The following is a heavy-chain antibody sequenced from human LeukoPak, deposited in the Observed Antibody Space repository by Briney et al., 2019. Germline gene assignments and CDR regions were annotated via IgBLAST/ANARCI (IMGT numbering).Heavy chain of an antibody. CDR2: INPSGGST. CDR3: ARDRKQPTYYDFWSGLYTDPIWYYYGMDV. D-gene: IGHD3-3*01. J-gene: IGHJ6*02. V-gene: IGHV1-46*01. Sequence: ASVKVSCKASGYTFTSYYMHWVRQAPGQGLEWMGIINPSGGSTSYAQKFQGRVTMTRGTSTSTVYMELSSLRSEDTAVYYCARDRKQPTYYDFWSGLYTDPIWYYYGMDVWGQGTTVTVSS. CDR1: GYTFTSYY.